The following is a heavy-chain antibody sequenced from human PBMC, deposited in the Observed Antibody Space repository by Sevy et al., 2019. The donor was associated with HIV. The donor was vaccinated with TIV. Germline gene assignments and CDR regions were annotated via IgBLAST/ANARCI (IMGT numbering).Heavy chain of an antibody. D-gene: IGHD6-13*01. J-gene: IGHJ4*02. V-gene: IGHV4-31*03. CDR1: GGSISSGGYY. CDR2: IYYSGST. CDR3: AREAGIAAEGEFDY. Sequence: SETLSLTCTVSGGSISSGGYYWSWIRQHPGKGLEWIGYIYYSGSTYYYPSLKSRVTISVDTSKNQFSLKLSSVTAADTAVYYCAREAGIAAEGEFDYWGQGTLVTVSS.